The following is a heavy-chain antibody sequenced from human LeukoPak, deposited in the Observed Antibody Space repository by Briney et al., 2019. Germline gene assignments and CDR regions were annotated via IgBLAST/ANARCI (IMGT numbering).Heavy chain of an antibody. CDR2: INPNSGST. CDR1: GYTFTGYY. D-gene: IGHD2-2*02. J-gene: IGHJ4*02. Sequence: ASVKVSCKSSGYTFTGYYMHWVRQAPRQGLEWVGWINPNSGSTNYAQKFQGRVTMTRDTSISTAYMELSRLRSDDTAVYYCARGGAPAAILGTDYWGQGTLVTVSS. V-gene: IGHV1-2*02. CDR3: ARGGAPAAILGTDY.